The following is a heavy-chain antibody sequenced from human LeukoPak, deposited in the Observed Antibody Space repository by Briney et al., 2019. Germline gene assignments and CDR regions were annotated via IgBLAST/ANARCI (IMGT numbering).Heavy chain of an antibody. J-gene: IGHJ4*02. V-gene: IGHV4-39*07. CDR1: GGSISSSSYY. Sequence: SETLSLTCTVSGGSISSSSYYWGWIRQPPGKGLEWIGSIYYSGSTYYNPSLKSRVTISVDTSKNQFSLKLSSVTAADTAVYYCAREPQYYYDSSGYYFDYWGQGTLVTVSS. CDR2: IYYSGST. CDR3: AREPQYYYDSSGYYFDY. D-gene: IGHD3-22*01.